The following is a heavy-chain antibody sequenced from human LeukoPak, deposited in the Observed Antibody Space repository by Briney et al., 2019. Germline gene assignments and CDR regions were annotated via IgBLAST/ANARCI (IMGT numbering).Heavy chain of an antibody. CDR1: GFTFSSYG. V-gene: IGHV3-30*02. D-gene: IGHD5-12*01. CDR2: IRYDGSNK. Sequence: GGSLRLSCAASGFTFSSYGMHWVRQAPGKGLEWVAFIRYDGSNKYYAGSVKGRFTISRDNSKNTLYLQMNSLRAEDTAVYYCAKGDSGRVAHFDYWGRGTLVTVSS. J-gene: IGHJ4*02. CDR3: AKGDSGRVAHFDY.